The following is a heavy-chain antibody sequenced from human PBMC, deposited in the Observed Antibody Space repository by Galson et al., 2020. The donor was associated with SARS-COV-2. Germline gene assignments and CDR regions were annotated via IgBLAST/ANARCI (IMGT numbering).Heavy chain of an antibody. V-gene: IGHV1-69*13. Sequence: SVKVSCKASGGTFTNYDFSWVRQAPGQGLEWMGGIIPIFGTASYALKFQGRVTITADESTNTAYLELSGLRSEDTAVYFCAASSTEISSPAAFDPWGQGTLVAVSS. CDR2: IIPIFGTA. J-gene: IGHJ5*02. CDR1: GGTFTNYD. CDR3: AASSTEISSPAAFDP. D-gene: IGHD6-25*01.